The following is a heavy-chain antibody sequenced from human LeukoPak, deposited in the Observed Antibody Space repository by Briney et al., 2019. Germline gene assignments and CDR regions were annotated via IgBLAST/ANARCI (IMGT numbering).Heavy chain of an antibody. CDR1: GFTFSSYA. V-gene: IGHV3-30-3*01. Sequence: PGRSLRLSCAASGFTFSSYAMHWVRQAPGKGLEWVAVISYDGSNKYYADSVKGRFTISRDNSKNTLYLQMNSLRAEDTAVYYCARDSIDGSGSQFDYWGQGTLVTVSS. D-gene: IGHD3-10*01. J-gene: IGHJ4*02. CDR3: ARDSIDGSGSQFDY. CDR2: ISYDGSNK.